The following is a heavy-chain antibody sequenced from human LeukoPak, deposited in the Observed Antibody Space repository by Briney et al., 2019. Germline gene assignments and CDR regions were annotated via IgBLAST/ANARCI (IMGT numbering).Heavy chain of an antibody. J-gene: IGHJ6*02. CDR2: IYSGGST. D-gene: IGHD6-13*01. CDR3: AGDRSSSWSRHYYYYSMDV. V-gene: IGHV3-66*01. CDR1: GFTVSSNY. Sequence: PGGSLRLSCAASGFTVSSNYMSWVRQAPGKGLEWVSVIYSGGSTYYADSVKGRLTISIDNSKKTHYLQMNGLRAGETAGHFCAGDRSSSWSRHYYYYSMDVWGQGTTVTVSS.